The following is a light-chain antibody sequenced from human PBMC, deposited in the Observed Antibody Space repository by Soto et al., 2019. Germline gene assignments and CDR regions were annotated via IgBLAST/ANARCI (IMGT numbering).Light chain of an antibody. J-gene: IGLJ1*01. V-gene: IGLV2-14*01. CDR1: SSDVGDYNY. Sequence: ALTQPASVSGSPGQSITISCTGTSSDVGDYNYVSWYQQHPGKAPKLMIYDVSNRPSGVSNRFSGSKSGSTASLTISGLQAEDEADYYCSSYTSSTTRVFGTGTKLTVL. CDR3: SSYTSSTTRV. CDR2: DVS.